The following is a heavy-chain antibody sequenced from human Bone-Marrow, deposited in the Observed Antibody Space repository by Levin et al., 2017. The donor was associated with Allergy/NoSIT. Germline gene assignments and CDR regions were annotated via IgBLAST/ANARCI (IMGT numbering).Heavy chain of an antibody. CDR2: ITSSGDST. CDR3: ARDPARGYYDSSGYSGDH. Sequence: GGSLRPSCVASGFTFRHYTMNWVRQAPGKGLEWVSCITSSGDSTYYADSVKGRSTISRDNAKTSLYLQLNRLRDEDTAMYYCARDPARGYYDSSGYSGDHWGQGTLVTVSS. CDR1: GFTFRHYT. V-gene: IGHV3-48*02. J-gene: IGHJ4*02. D-gene: IGHD3-22*01.